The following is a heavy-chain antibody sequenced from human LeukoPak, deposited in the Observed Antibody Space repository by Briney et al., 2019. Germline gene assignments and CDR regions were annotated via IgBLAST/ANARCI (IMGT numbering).Heavy chain of an antibody. D-gene: IGHD3-10*01. CDR1: GFTFNSYA. CDR2: ISGSGAST. J-gene: IGHJ3*02. V-gene: IGHV3-23*01. CDR3: AKRMLRGVVDPDAFDI. Sequence: QPGGSLRLSCAASGFTFNSYAMSWVRQAPGKGLEWVSAISGSGASTYYADAVKGRFTISRDNSKNTLYLQMNSLRAEDTAVYYCAKRMLRGVVDPDAFDIWGQGTMITVSS.